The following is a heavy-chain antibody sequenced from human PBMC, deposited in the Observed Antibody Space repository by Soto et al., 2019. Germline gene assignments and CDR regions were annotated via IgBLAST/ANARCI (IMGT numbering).Heavy chain of an antibody. J-gene: IGHJ6*02. CDR3: ARVQYYYYGMDV. Sequence: ASVKVSCTASGYTFTSYAMHWVRQAPGQRLEWMGWINAGNGNTKYSQKFLGRVTITADESTSTAYMELSSLRSEDTAVYYCARVQYYYYGMDVWGQGTTVTVSS. CDR1: GYTFTSYA. CDR2: INAGNGNT. V-gene: IGHV1-3*01.